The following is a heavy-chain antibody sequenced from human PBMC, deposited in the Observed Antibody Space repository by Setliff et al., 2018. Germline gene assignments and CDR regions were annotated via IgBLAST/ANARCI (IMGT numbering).Heavy chain of an antibody. V-gene: IGHV1-69*05. J-gene: IGHJ6*03. CDR1: GGTFSSYG. Sequence: SVKVSCKASGGTFSSYGISWVRQAPGQGLEWMGGINPIFGTADSVKGRFTISRDNANQSLYLQMNSLRAEDTAVYYCARLALTGYDSSGYYYALEYYYYMDVWGKGTTVTVSS. CDR3: ARLALTGYDSSGYYYALEYYYYMDV. CDR2: INPIFGTA. D-gene: IGHD3-22*01.